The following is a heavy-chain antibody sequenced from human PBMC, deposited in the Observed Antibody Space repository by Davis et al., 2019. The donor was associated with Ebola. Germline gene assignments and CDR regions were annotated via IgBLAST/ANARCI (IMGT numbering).Heavy chain of an antibody. CDR2: IYDSGRT. J-gene: IGHJ4*02. V-gene: IGHV4-59*11. Sequence: PSETLSLTCTFSDGSISTHYWNWIRQPPGKGLEWIGIIYDSGRTNYNPSLKSRVTISGDTSKNQFFLKLTSVTAADTAVYYCARFGFGAFWGQGTLVTVSS. CDR1: DGSISTHY. D-gene: IGHD3-3*01. CDR3: ARFGFGAF.